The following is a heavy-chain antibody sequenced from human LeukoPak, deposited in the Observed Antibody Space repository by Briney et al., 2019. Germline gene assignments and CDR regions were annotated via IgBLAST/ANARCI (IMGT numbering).Heavy chain of an antibody. CDR1: GGSVSRDS. Sequence: PSETLSLTCSVSGGSVSRDSWTWIRQPAGKGLEWIGYIYDGGATTYNPSLQSRLTMSVDPSKNQFSLKLTSVTAADTAVYYCARASTIFGHFAYWGRGTLVTVSS. J-gene: IGHJ4*02. V-gene: IGHV4-4*07. CDR3: ARASTIFGHFAY. CDR2: IYDGGAT. D-gene: IGHD3-3*01.